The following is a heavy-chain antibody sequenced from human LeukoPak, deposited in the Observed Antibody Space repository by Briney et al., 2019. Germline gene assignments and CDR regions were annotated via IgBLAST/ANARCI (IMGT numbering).Heavy chain of an antibody. D-gene: IGHD2-2*02. J-gene: IGHJ5*02. Sequence: PSETLSLTCAVYGGSFSGYYWSWIRQPPGKGLEWIGEINHSGSTNYNPSLKSRVTISVDTSKNQFSLKLSSVTAADTAVYYCARGRVPAAIFGMGPAGFGHKRYNWFDPWGQGTLVTVSS. V-gene: IGHV4-34*01. CDR1: GGSFSGYY. CDR3: ARGRVPAAIFGMGPAGFGHKRYNWFDP. CDR2: INHSGST.